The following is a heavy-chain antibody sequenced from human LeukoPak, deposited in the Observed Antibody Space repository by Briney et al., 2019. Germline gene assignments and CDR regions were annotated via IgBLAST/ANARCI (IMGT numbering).Heavy chain of an antibody. D-gene: IGHD6-19*01. CDR2: ISGSGVNT. CDR1: GFSVTDNY. Sequence: PGGSLRLSCAASGFSVTDNYMSWVRQAPGKGLEWVSVISGSGVNTDYADSVKGRFTISRDNSKNTLFLQMNSLRADDTAVYYCAKAFRSSGWYVGYWGQGTLVTVSS. V-gene: IGHV3-23*01. J-gene: IGHJ4*02. CDR3: AKAFRSSGWYVGY.